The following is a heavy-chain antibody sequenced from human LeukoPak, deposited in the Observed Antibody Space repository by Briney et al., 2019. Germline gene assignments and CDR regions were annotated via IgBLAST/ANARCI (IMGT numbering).Heavy chain of an antibody. CDR1: GYSISSGYD. D-gene: IGHD3-22*01. Sequence: SETLSLTCTVSGYSISSGYDWGWIRQPPGKGLEWIESIYHSGSTCYNPSLKSRVTISVDTSKNQFSLKLSSVTAADTAVYYCARGAYDSSGYYYYYLDVWGKGTTVTVSS. V-gene: IGHV4-38-2*02. CDR2: IYHSGST. CDR3: ARGAYDSSGYYYYYLDV. J-gene: IGHJ6*03.